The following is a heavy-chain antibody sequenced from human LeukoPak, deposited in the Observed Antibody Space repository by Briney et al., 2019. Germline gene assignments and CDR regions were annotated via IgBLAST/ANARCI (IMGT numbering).Heavy chain of an antibody. CDR1: GFTFSSHS. D-gene: IGHD3-16*01. CDR2: ISSSSTI. J-gene: IGHJ4*02. V-gene: IGHV3-48*01. Sequence: GGSLRLSCAASGFTFSSHSMNWVRQAPGKGLEWVSYISSSSTIYYADSVKGRFTISRDNAKNSLYLQMNSLRAEDTAVYYCARGASYYEDWGQGTLVTVSS. CDR3: ARGASYYED.